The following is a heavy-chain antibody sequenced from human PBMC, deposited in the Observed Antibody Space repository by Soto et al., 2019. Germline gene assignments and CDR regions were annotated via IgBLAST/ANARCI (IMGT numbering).Heavy chain of an antibody. D-gene: IGHD6-25*01. CDR1: GYTFPDYH. CDR3: AREGGSETLQPSYNWFDT. V-gene: IGHV1-2*02. CDR2: INANNGGA. J-gene: IGHJ5*02. Sequence: ASVTVSCQASGYTFPDYHIHWVRQAPGQGLEFMGWINANNGGAGSAQQFQGRVTVTRDTSITTVYMELSNLRSDDTAVYYCAREGGSETLQPSYNWFDTWGQGTLVTVSS.